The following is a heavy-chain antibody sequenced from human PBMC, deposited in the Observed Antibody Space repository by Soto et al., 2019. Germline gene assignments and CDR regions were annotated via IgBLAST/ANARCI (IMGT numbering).Heavy chain of an antibody. J-gene: IGHJ4*02. V-gene: IGHV1-18*01. D-gene: IGHD6-19*01. CDR1: GYTLTSYV. CDR3: ARDSSGWYSVAFDY. Sequence: ASVNVSCKASGYTLTSYVITWVRQAPGQGLEWMGWISAYNGNTNYAQKLQGRVTMTTDTSTSTAYMELRSLRSDDTAVYYCARDSSGWYSVAFDYWGQGTLVTVSS. CDR2: ISAYNGNT.